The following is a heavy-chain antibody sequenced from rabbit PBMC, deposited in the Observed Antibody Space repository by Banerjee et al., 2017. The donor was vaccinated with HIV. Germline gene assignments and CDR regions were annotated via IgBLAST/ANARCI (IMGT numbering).Heavy chain of an antibody. D-gene: IGHD2-1*01. V-gene: IGHV1S45*01. Sequence: QEQLEESGGDLVKPGASLTLTCKASGSDISSNAMCWVRQAPGKGLEWIACINTSSGNTVYASWAKGRFTISKTSSTTVTLQMTSLTAADTATYFCARGWITMTMNLWGPGTLVTVS. CDR3: ARGWITMTMNL. J-gene: IGHJ4*01. CDR2: INTSSGNT. CDR1: GSDISSNA.